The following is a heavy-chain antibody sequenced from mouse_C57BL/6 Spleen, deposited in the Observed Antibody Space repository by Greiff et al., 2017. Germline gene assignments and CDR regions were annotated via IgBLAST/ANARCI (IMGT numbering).Heavy chain of an antibody. CDR2: ISSGSGNI. Sequence: EVQVVESGGGLVKPGGSLKLSCAASGFTFSDYGMHWVRQAPEKGLEWVAYISSGSGNIYYADKVKGKVTLSSDNAKNTVFLEMTCLRSEDTAMYYCARDGYYYFDYWGQGTTLTVSS. D-gene: IGHD2-3*01. CDR3: ARDGYYYFDY. CDR1: GFTFSDYG. V-gene: IGHV5-17*01. J-gene: IGHJ2*01.